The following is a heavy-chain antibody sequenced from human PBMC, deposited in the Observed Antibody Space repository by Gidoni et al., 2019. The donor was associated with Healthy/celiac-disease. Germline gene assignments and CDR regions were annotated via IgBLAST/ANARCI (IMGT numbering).Heavy chain of an antibody. D-gene: IGHD2-21*02. CDR3: ARDGAYCGGDCYADY. J-gene: IGHJ4*02. Sequence: QVQLVESGGGLVKPGGSLRLSCAPYGFTFSDYYLSLIRQAPWKGLEWVSYISSSGSTIDYADAVKGRFTISRDNAKNSLYLQMNSLRAEDTAVYYCARDGAYCGGDCYADYWGQGTLVTVSS. CDR1: GFTFSDYY. V-gene: IGHV3-11*01. CDR2: ISSSGSTI.